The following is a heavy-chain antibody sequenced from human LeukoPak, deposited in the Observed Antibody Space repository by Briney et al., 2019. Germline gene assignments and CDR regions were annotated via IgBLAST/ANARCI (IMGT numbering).Heavy chain of an antibody. D-gene: IGHD6-19*01. V-gene: IGHV3-30*18. CDR1: GFTFSSYA. J-gene: IGHJ4*02. CDR2: ISYDGSNK. CDR3: AKDRRYSSGWRFDY. Sequence: SGGSLRLSCAASGFTFSSYAMSWVRQAPGKGLEWVAVISYDGSNKYYADSVKGRFTIPRDNSKNTLYLQMNSLRAEDTAVYYCAKDRRYSSGWRFDYWGQGTLVTVSS.